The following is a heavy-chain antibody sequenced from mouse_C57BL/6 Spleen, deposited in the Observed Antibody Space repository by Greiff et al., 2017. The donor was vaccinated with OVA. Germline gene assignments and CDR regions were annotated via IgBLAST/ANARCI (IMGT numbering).Heavy chain of an antibody. D-gene: IGHD2-4*01. J-gene: IGHJ3*01. CDR1: GYSFTDYN. CDR2: INPNYGTT. V-gene: IGHV1-39*01. CDR3: ARQVYYDYDGGFAY. Sequence: EVKLMESGPELVKPGASVKISCKASGYSFTDYNMNWVKQSNGKSLEWIGVINPNYGTTSYNQKFKGKATLTVDQSSSTAYMQLNSLTSEDSAVYYCARQVYYDYDGGFAYWGQGTLVTVSA.